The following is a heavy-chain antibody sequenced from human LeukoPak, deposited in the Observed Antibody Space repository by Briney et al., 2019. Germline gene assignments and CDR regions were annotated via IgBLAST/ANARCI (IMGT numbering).Heavy chain of an antibody. Sequence: SETLSLTCAVSGGSISSSNWRSWVRQPPGKGLEWIGEIYHSGSTNYNPSLKSRVTISVDTSKNQFSLKLSSVTAADTAVYYCARDSESGSYNWFDPWGQGTLVTVSS. D-gene: IGHD1-26*01. J-gene: IGHJ5*02. CDR3: ARDSESGSYNWFDP. CDR2: IYHSGST. CDR1: GGSISSSNW. V-gene: IGHV4-4*02.